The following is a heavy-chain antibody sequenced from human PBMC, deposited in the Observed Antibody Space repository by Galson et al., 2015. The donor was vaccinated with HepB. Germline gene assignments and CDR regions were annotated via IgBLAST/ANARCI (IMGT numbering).Heavy chain of an antibody. D-gene: IGHD6-13*01. V-gene: IGHV1-18*01. CDR3: ARGGVGPLVKGGWFDP. CDR2: INPYNGNT. CDR1: GYTFTSYG. J-gene: IGHJ5*02. Sequence: SVKVSCKASGYTFTSYGISWVRQAPGQGLEWMGWINPYNGNTDYTQKLQGRVTMTTDTSTSTAYMELRSLRSDDTAVYYCARGGVGPLVKGGWFDPWGQGTLVTVSS.